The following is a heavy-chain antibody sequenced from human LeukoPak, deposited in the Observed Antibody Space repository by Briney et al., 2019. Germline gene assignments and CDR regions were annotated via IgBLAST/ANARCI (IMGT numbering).Heavy chain of an antibody. CDR1: GFTFSNYA. Sequence: GGSLRLSCETSGFTFSNYAMSWVRQAPGRGLEWVSGISYGDGGTYYADSVKGRFTISRDNSKNTLSLQMNSLRAEDTAVYYCAREIASGSYYAFDYWGQGTLVTVSS. V-gene: IGHV3-23*01. CDR2: ISYGDGGT. D-gene: IGHD1-26*01. CDR3: AREIASGSYYAFDY. J-gene: IGHJ4*02.